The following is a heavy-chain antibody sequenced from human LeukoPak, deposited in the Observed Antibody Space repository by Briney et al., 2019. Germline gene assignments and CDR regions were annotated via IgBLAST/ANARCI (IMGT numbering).Heavy chain of an antibody. J-gene: IGHJ3*02. V-gene: IGHV3-30*02. Sequence: QSGGSLRLSCAASGFTFSSYGMHWVRQAPGKGLEWVAFIRYDGSNKYYADSVKGRFTISRDNSKNTLYLQMNSLRAEDTAVYYCAKDSVGATSHAFDIWGQGTMVTVSS. CDR1: GFTFSSYG. CDR2: IRYDGSNK. D-gene: IGHD1-26*01. CDR3: AKDSVGATSHAFDI.